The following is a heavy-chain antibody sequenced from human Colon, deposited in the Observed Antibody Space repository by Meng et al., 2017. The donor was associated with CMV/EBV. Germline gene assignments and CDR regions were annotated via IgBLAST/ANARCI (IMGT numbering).Heavy chain of an antibody. J-gene: IGHJ5*02. Sequence: SETLSLTCIVSGGSVSGYYWRWIRQPPGKGLEWIGYVHYSGRTHYNPSLMNRVTISVDTSKNQFSLNVESVTAADTAVYYCAQLRGITGWFDPWGQGTLVTVSS. CDR1: GGSVSGYY. CDR2: VHYSGRT. D-gene: IGHD1-14*01. V-gene: IGHV4-59*02. CDR3: AQLRGITGWFDP.